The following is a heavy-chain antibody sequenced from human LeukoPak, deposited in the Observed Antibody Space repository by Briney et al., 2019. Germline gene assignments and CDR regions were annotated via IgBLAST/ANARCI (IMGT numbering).Heavy chain of an antibody. V-gene: IGHV1-69*01. CDR1: GGTFSSYA. Sequence: ASVKVSCKASGGTFSSYAISWVRQAPGQGLEWMGGIIPIFGTANYAQKFQGRVTITADESTSTAYMELSSLRSEDTAVYYCATTIVATIGGYFDYWGQGTLVTVSS. J-gene: IGHJ4*02. D-gene: IGHD5-12*01. CDR3: ATTIVATIGGYFDY. CDR2: IIPIFGTA.